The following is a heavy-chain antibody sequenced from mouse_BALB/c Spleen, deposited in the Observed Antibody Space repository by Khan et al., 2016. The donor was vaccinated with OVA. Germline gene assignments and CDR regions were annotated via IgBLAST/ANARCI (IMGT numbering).Heavy chain of an antibody. D-gene: IGHD1-1*01. CDR2: IYPFNDVT. V-gene: IGHV1S136*01. CDR3: APVGTYYVSFAY. CDR1: GYTFTSYV. Sequence: EVQLQESGPELVKPGASVKMSCKAAGYTFTSYVIHWVKQKPGLGLEWIGYIYPFNDVTKYNEKFIGKATLTSDKSSSTAYMELSSLTSEDSAVDYCAPVGTYYVSFAYWGQGTLVTVSA. J-gene: IGHJ3*01.